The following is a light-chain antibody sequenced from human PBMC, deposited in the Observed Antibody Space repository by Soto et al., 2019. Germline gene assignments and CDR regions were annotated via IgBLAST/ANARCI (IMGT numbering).Light chain of an antibody. Sequence: QSVLTQPPSVSGAPGQRVTISCTGSSSNIGAGYDVHWYQQLPGTAPKLLIYGNSNRPSGVPDRFSGSKSGTSASLAITGLQAEDEADYYCQSYDSSLSGVXXGGXXKVTVL. CDR1: SSNIGAGYD. J-gene: IGLJ2*01. V-gene: IGLV1-40*01. CDR2: GNS. CDR3: QSYDSSLSGVX.